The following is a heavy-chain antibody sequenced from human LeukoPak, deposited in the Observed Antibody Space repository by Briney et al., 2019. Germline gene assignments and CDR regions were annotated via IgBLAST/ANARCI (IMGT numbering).Heavy chain of an antibody. CDR1: GGSISSGGYS. CDR2: IYYSGST. CDR3: ARGYSYGYFVN. D-gene: IGHD5-18*01. J-gene: IGHJ4*02. Sequence: SETLSLTCTVSGGSISSGGYSWSWIRQHPGKGLEWIGYIYYSGSTYYNPSLKSRVTISVDTSKNQFSLKLSSVTAADTAVYYCARGYSYGYFVNWGQGTLVTVSS. V-gene: IGHV4-31*03.